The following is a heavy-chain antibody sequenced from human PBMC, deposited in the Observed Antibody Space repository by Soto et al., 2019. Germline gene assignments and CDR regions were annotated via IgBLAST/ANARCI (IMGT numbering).Heavy chain of an antibody. CDR3: ARDSCSGGSCYSDY. CDR2: IYYSGST. D-gene: IGHD2-15*01. CDR1: GGSISSYY. J-gene: IGHJ4*02. V-gene: IGHV4-59*01. Sequence: SETLSLTCTVSGGSISSYYWSWIRQPPGNGLLWIWYIYYSGSTNYNPSLKSRVTISVDTSKNQFSLKLSSVTAADTAVYYCARDSCSGGSCYSDYWGQGTLVTVSS.